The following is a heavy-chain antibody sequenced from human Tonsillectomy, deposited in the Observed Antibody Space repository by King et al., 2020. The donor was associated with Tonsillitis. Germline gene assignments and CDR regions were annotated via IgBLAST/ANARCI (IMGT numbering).Heavy chain of an antibody. CDR1: GGSFTGYY. CDR3: STRSGEEQQLVHWFDP. J-gene: IGHJ5*02. V-gene: IGHV4-34*01. CDR2: INHSVST. Sequence: VQLQQWGAGLLKPSETLSLTCAVYGGSFTGYYWSWIRQPPGKGLEWIGEINHSVSTNYNPSLKSRVTISVDTSRNQFSLKLSSVTAADTAVYYCSTRSGEEQQLVHWFDPWGQGTLVTVSS. D-gene: IGHD6-13*01.